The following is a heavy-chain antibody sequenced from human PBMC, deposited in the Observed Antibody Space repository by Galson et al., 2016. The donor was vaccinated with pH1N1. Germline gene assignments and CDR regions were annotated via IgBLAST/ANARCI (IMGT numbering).Heavy chain of an antibody. CDR2: IHWDDDK. CDR1: GFSVSSSGMG. Sequence: PALVKPTQTLTLTCNFSGFSVSSSGMGVGWIRQPPGKALEWLAVIHWDDDKRYSPSLKSRITITKDTSKNQVVLKMTNMDPADTATYYCAHREVMITNAFDFWGRGTMVTVSS. J-gene: IGHJ3*01. D-gene: IGHD3-16*01. V-gene: IGHV2-5*02. CDR3: AHREVMITNAFDF.